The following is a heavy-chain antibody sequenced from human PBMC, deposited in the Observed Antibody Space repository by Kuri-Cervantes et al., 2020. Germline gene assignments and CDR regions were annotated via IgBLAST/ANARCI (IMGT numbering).Heavy chain of an antibody. CDR2: IRSKANSYAT. CDR3: TRRAAMGFDY. V-gene: IGHV3-73*01. Sequence: KISCAASGFTFSGSAMHWVRQASGKGLEWVGRIRSKANSYATAYAASVKGRFTISRDDSKNTAYLQMNSLKTEDTAVYYCTRRAAMGFDYWGQGTLVTVSS. D-gene: IGHD5-18*01. J-gene: IGHJ4*02. CDR1: GFTFSGSA.